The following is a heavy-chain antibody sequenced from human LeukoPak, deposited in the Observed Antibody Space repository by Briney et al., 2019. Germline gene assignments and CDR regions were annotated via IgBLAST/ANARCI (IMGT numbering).Heavy chain of an antibody. CDR2: ISWNSGSI. CDR1: GFTFDDNA. Sequence: GGSLRLSCAASGFTFDDNAMHWVRQAPGKGLEWVSGISWNSGSIGYADSVKGRFTISRDNAKNSLYLQMNSLRAEDTALYYCAKDLWPSTWYSGSYYFGYFDYWGQGTLVTVSS. J-gene: IGHJ4*02. CDR3: AKDLWPSTWYSGSYYFGYFDY. D-gene: IGHD1-26*01. V-gene: IGHV3-9*01.